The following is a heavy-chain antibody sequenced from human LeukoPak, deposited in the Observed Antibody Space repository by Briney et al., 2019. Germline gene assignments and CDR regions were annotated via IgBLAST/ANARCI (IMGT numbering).Heavy chain of an antibody. CDR2: INPNIGDA. V-gene: IGHV1-2*02. Sequence: PGASVKVSCKASGYTFTDYFIHWVRQAPGQGLEWMGWINPNIGDASYAQKVQDRVTMTRDRSINTAYMELSRLTSDDTAVYYCARMALDGGDSIGFDSWGQGTLVTVSS. CDR3: ARMALDGGDSIGFDS. CDR1: GYTFTDYF. J-gene: IGHJ5*01. D-gene: IGHD2-21*02.